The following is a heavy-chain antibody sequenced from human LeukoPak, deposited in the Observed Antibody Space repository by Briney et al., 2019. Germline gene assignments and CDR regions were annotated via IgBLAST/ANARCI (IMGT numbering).Heavy chain of an antibody. Sequence: LVASVKVSCKASGYTFTSYGISWVRQAPGQGLEWMGWMNPNSGNTGYAQKFQGRVTMTRNTSISTAYMELSSLRSEDTAVYYCARSLDILTGFDAFDIWGQGTMVTVSS. CDR2: MNPNSGNT. D-gene: IGHD3-9*01. V-gene: IGHV1-8*02. CDR3: ARSLDILTGFDAFDI. J-gene: IGHJ3*02. CDR1: GYTFTSYG.